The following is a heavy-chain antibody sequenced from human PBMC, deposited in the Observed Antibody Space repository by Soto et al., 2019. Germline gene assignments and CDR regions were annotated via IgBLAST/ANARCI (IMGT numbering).Heavy chain of an antibody. CDR3: VRSQGSSRHWFDP. Sequence: QVQLQESGPGLVKPSGTLSLTCAVSGTSFSNTDYYWGWIRQPPGKGLEWMGSVQFSGEIHYNMSLKSRVSMSVDASQNQFFLTLTSVTAADTATYFCVRSQGSSRHWFDPWGQGTLVTVSS. V-gene: IGHV4-39*01. J-gene: IGHJ5*02. CDR1: GTSFSNTDYY. D-gene: IGHD3-10*01. CDR2: VQFSGEI.